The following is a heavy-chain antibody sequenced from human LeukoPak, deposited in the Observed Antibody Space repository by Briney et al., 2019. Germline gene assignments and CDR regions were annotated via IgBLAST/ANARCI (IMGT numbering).Heavy chain of an antibody. CDR3: TREHGVPDAFDI. V-gene: IGHV3-21*01. CDR2: ISSSSSYI. CDR1: GFTFSSYA. J-gene: IGHJ3*02. D-gene: IGHD4-17*01. Sequence: GGSLRLSCAASGFTFSSYAMNWVRQAPGKGLEWVSSISSSSSYIYYADSVKGRFTISRDNAKNSLYLQMNSLRAEDTAVYYCTREHGVPDAFDIWGQGTMVTVSS.